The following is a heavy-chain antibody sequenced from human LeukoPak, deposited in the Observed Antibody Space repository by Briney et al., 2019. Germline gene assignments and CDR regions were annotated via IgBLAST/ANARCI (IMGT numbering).Heavy chain of an antibody. CDR3: ARAHDAFDI. V-gene: IGHV4-59*01. J-gene: IGHJ3*02. Sequence: SETLSLTCTVSGGSISSYYWSWVRQPPGKGLEWIGYIYYSGSTNYNPSLKSRVTISVDTSKNQFSLKLSSVTAADTAVYYCARAHDAFDIWGQGTMVTVSS. CDR2: IYYSGST. CDR1: GGSISSYY.